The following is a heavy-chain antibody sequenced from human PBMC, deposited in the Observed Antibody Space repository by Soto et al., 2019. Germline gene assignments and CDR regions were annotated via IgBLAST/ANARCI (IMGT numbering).Heavy chain of an antibody. D-gene: IGHD3-3*01. Sequence: SQTLSITCTISGDSVSSTSTAWNWIRQAPSRRLARLGRTYYRSTWYNDYAVSVKSRLTINPDTSKNQFSLQLNSVTPEDTAVYYCARGHNYDFWSGYSYYYYGMDVWGQGTTVTVSS. V-gene: IGHV6-1*01. CDR1: GDSVSSTSTA. CDR2: TYYRSTWYN. CDR3: ARGHNYDFWSGYSYYYYGMDV. J-gene: IGHJ6*02.